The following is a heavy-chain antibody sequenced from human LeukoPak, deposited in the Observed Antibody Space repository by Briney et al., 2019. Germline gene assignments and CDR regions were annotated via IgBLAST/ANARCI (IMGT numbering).Heavy chain of an antibody. CDR2: FDPEDGET. CDR1: GYTLTEFS. J-gene: IGHJ4*02. Sequence: ASVKVSCKVYGYTLTEFSMHWVRQAPGKGLEWMGDFDPEDGETIHPQNFQGRVTMTEDTSTGTAYMELKSLRTEDTAVYYCATGRYSGYLLFYFDYWGQGALVTVSS. D-gene: IGHD5-12*01. CDR3: ATGRYSGYLLFYFDY. V-gene: IGHV1-24*01.